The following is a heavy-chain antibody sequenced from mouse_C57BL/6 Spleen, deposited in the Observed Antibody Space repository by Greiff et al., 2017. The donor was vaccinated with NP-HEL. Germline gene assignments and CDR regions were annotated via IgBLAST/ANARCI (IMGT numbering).Heavy chain of an antibody. CDR3: ARSVSNYPIYAMDY. V-gene: IGHV1-82*01. CDR1: GYAFSSSW. Sequence: QVQLQQSGPELVKPGASVKISCKASGYAFSSSWMNWVKQRPGKGLEWIGRIYPGDGDTNYNGKFKGKATLTADKSSSTAYMQLSSLTSEDSAVYFCARSVSNYPIYAMDYWGQGTSVTVSS. J-gene: IGHJ4*01. CDR2: IYPGDGDT. D-gene: IGHD2-5*01.